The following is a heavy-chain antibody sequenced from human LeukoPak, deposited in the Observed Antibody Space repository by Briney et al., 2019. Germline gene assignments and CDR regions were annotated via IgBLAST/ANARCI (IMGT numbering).Heavy chain of an antibody. CDR2: ISWNSGSI. D-gene: IGHD1-26*01. Sequence: PGGSLRLSCAASGFTFDDYAMHWVRQAPGKGLEWVSGISWNSGSIGYADSVKGRFTISRDNAKNSLYLQMNSLRAEDTALYYCAKSPRYSGSYGAFDIWGQGTMVTVSS. V-gene: IGHV3-9*01. J-gene: IGHJ3*02. CDR3: AKSPRYSGSYGAFDI. CDR1: GFTFDDYA.